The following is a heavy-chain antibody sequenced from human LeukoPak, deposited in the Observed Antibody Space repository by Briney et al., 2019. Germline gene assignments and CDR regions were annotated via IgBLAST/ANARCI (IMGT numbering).Heavy chain of an antibody. CDR3: ARDFSGYSGSYYVGYYYYYMDV. V-gene: IGHV3-66*01. Sequence: GGSLRLSCAAFGFTVSVNYMSWVRQAPGKGLECVSVIYSGGNTYYADSVKGRFTISRDNSKNTLYLQMNSLRAEDTAVYYCARDFSGYSGSYYVGYYYYYMDVWGKGTTVTVPS. D-gene: IGHD1-26*01. CDR2: IYSGGNT. CDR1: GFTVSVNY. J-gene: IGHJ6*03.